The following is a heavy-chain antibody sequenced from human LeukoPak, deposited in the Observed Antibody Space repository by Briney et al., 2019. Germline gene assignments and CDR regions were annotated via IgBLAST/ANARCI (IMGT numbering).Heavy chain of an antibody. J-gene: IGHJ4*02. Sequence: GSLRLSCAASGFTFSSYAMSWVRQAPGKGLEWVSAISGSGGSTYYADSVKGRFTISRDNSKNTLYLQMNSLRAEDTAVYYCARDLGCSGGSCLGPDYWGQGTLVTVSS. D-gene: IGHD2-15*01. V-gene: IGHV3-23*01. CDR2: ISGSGGST. CDR3: ARDLGCSGGSCLGPDY. CDR1: GFTFSSYA.